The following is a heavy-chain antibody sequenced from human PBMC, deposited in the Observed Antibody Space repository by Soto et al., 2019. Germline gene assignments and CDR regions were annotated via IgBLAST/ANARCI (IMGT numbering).Heavy chain of an antibody. V-gene: IGHV3-33*01. CDR2: IWYDGSNK. J-gene: IGHJ6*02. CDR3: ARVGGNYYDSSGYLNYYYGMDV. CDR1: GFTFSSYG. D-gene: IGHD3-22*01. Sequence: GGSLRLSCAASGFTFSSYGMHWVRQAPGKGLEWVAVIWYDGSNKYYADSVKGRFTISRDNSKNTLYLQMNSLRAEDTAVYYCARVGGNYYDSSGYLNYYYGMDVWGQGTTVTVSS.